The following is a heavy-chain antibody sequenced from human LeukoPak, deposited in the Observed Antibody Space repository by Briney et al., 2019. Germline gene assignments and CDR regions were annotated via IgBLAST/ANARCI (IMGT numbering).Heavy chain of an antibody. J-gene: IGHJ4*02. V-gene: IGHV3-30-3*01. Sequence: PGGSLRLSCAASGFTFSSYAMHWVRQAPGKGLEWVAVISYDGSNKYYADSVKGRFTTSRDNSKNTLYLQMNSLRAEDTAVYYCARGHYYGSGSLDYWGQGTLVTVSS. D-gene: IGHD3-10*01. CDR3: ARGHYYGSGSLDY. CDR1: GFTFSSYA. CDR2: ISYDGSNK.